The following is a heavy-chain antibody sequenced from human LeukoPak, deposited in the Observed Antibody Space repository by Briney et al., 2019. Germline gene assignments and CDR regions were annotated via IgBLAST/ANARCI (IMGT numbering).Heavy chain of an antibody. CDR1: GYTFRSYW. J-gene: IGHJ4*02. CDR3: AKGAAAGGCDY. D-gene: IGHD6-25*01. CDR2: VDPSDSNT. Sequence: GESLKIFCKGSGYTFRSYWISWVRQMPGKGLEWVGRVDPSDSNTNYGPAFQGHVTISADKSKNTVYLQWSSLKASDTAMYFCAKGAAAGGCDYWGRGTLVTVSS. V-gene: IGHV5-10-1*01.